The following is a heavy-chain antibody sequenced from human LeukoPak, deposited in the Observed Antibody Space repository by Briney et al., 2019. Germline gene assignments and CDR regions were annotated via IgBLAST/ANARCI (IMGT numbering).Heavy chain of an antibody. D-gene: IGHD3-16*01. J-gene: IGHJ4*02. Sequence: GGSLRLSCAASGFTFSNYAMHWVRQAPGKGLEWVGIISYDGTNKFYAHSVKGRFAFSRDNSKNTPYLQMNSLRTEDTGIYYCARDFSWITDYWGQGTLVTVSS. CDR1: GFTFSNYA. CDR2: ISYDGTNK. CDR3: ARDFSWITDY. V-gene: IGHV3-30*09.